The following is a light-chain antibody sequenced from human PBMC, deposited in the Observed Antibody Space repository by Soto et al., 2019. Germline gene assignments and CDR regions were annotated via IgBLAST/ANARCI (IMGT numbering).Light chain of an antibody. CDR3: QQRYRWPPIT. V-gene: IGKV3-11*01. J-gene: IGKJ5*01. Sequence: EVVLTQSPATLSLSPGERATLSCRASESVFGYLAWYQHKPGQAPRLLIYDASNRATGLPARFSGSGSGTDFTLTISSLEPEDFAVYYCQQRYRWPPITFGQGTRLEIK. CDR2: DAS. CDR1: ESVFGY.